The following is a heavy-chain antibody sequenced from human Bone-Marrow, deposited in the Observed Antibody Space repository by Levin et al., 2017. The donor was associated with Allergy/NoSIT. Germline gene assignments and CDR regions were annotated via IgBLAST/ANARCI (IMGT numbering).Heavy chain of an antibody. CDR1: GASISSFY. V-gene: IGHV4-59*08. CDR3: ARQAVPAAMNGFDS. J-gene: IGHJ5*01. CDR2: IYYSGST. Sequence: GSLRLSCTVSGASISSFYWSWIRQHPGKGLEWIGYIYYSGSTNYSPSLKSRVSMSADMSRNQVYLTMSSVTAADTAVYYCARQAVPAAMNGFDSWGQGTLVTVSS. D-gene: IGHD2-2*01.